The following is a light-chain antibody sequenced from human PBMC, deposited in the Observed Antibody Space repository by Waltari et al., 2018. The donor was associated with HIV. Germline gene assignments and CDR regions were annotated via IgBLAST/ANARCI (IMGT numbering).Light chain of an antibody. CDR2: GAS. CDR3: QQSETYPIT. V-gene: IGKV1-9*01. CDR1: VAISDY. Sequence: DIPLTQSPSFLSAAVVDRVTITCRSNVAISDYLVWYQQKPGTAPKLLIYGASPLQRGVPSRFSGSGSGTDFILTINSLQPEDFGTYYCQQSETYPITFGQGTRLEIK. J-gene: IGKJ5*01.